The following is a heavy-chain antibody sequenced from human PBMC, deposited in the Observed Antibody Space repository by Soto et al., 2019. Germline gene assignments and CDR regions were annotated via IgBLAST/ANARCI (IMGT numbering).Heavy chain of an antibody. J-gene: IGHJ4*02. CDR3: AKDLAYGYGYYFDY. CDR1: GFTFSSYA. V-gene: IGHV3-23*01. CDR2: ISGSGGST. Sequence: EVQLLESGGGLVQPGGSLRLSCAASGFTFSSYAMSWVRQAPGKGLEWVSAISGSGGSTYYADSVKGRCTISRDNSKNTRYLQMNSLRAEDTAVYYCAKDLAYGYGYYFDYWGQGTLVTVSS. D-gene: IGHD5-18*01.